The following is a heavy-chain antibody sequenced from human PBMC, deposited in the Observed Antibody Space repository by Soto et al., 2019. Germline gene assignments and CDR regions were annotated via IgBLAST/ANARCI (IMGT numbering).Heavy chain of an antibody. D-gene: IGHD3-10*01. V-gene: IGHV4-31*03. CDR3: AYGLRAPYYLHY. CDR1: GGSISSSGYY. Sequence: PTLTSTLSGGSISSSGYYWSWVSQHPGKGLEWIGYIHYGGSPYYSPSLKSRTTISVDTSTNQFSLTLTFVTPADTAVYYCAYGLRAPYYLHYWGQGALVTVSS. CDR2: IHYGGSP. J-gene: IGHJ4*01.